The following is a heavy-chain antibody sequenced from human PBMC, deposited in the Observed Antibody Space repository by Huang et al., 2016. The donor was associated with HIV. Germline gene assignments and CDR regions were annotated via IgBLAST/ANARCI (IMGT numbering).Heavy chain of an antibody. J-gene: IGHJ4*02. D-gene: IGHD5-18*01. Sequence: VQLIQSGAEVKKTGSSVRVYCRASEGTFSIYSIGWMRQAPGQGLEWRGGIIPIFGTTTYAQKFQGRVSIAADESTSTAYMDLNSLRSEDTAVYYCARAALVNNQYFDYWGQGTLVTVSS. CDR2: IIPIFGTT. V-gene: IGHV1-69*13. CDR1: EGTFSIYS. CDR3: ARAALVNNQYFDY.